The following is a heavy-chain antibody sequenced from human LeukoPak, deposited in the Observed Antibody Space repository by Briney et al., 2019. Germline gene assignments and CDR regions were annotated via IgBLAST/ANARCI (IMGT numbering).Heavy chain of an antibody. CDR2: ISSSSSYI. CDR3: ARVIGIADFDY. V-gene: IGHV3-21*01. D-gene: IGHD2-15*01. J-gene: IGHJ4*02. Sequence: XWVSSISSSSSYIYYADSVKGRFTISRDNAKNSLYLQMNSLRAEDTAVYYCARVIGIADFDYWGQGTLVTVSS.